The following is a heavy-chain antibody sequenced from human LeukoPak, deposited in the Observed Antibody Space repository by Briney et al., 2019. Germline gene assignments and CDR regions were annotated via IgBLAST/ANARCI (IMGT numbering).Heavy chain of an antibody. CDR1: GGSISSYY. J-gene: IGHJ6*02. CDR3: ASGKSGYSHGYEVYYYYGMDV. Sequence: PSETLSLTCTVSGGSISSYYWSWIRQPPGKGLEWIGYIYYSGSTNYNPSLKSRVTISVDTFKNQFSLKLSSVTAADTAVYYCASGKSGYSHGYEVYYYYGMDVWGQGTTVTISS. D-gene: IGHD5-18*01. V-gene: IGHV4-59*08. CDR2: IYYSGST.